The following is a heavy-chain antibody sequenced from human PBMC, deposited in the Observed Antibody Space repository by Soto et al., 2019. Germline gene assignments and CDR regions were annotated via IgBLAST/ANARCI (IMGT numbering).Heavy chain of an antibody. CDR3: AKAMGPDWLARLDC. D-gene: IGHD3-9*01. Sequence: EVQLVESGGGWVQPGRSLRLSSAVSGFTFDDYAMHWVRQAPGEGLEWVSGISWNSGAIGYADSVKGRFTVLRDNAKSTLYLQMNSLRTEDTALYYCAKAMGPDWLARLDCWGQGTLVTVSS. CDR2: ISWNSGAI. V-gene: IGHV3-9*01. J-gene: IGHJ4*02. CDR1: GFTFDDYA.